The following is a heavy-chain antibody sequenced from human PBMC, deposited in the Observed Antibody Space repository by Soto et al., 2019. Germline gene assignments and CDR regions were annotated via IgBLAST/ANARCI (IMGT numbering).Heavy chain of an antibody. CDR3: ARDALGKIDY. Sequence: NPSETLSLTCTVSGGSISSGGYYWSWIRQHPGKGLEWIGYIYYSGSTYYNPSLKSRVTISVDTSKNQFSLKLSSVTAADTAVYYCARDALGKIDYWGQGTLVTVSS. V-gene: IGHV4-31*03. J-gene: IGHJ4*02. CDR1: GGSISSGGYY. CDR2: IYYSGST.